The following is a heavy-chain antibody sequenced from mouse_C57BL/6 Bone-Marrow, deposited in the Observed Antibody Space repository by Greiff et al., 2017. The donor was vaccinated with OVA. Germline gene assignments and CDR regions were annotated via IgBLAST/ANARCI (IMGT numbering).Heavy chain of an antibody. J-gene: IGHJ2*01. Sequence: VQLQQSGPELVKPGASVKISCKASGYSFTSYYIHWVKQRPGQGLEWIGWIYPGSGNTKYNEKFKGKATLTADKSSSTAYMQLSSLTSEDSAVYYCAKVLLRSYYFGYWGQGTTLTVSS. CDR2: IYPGSGNT. D-gene: IGHD1-1*01. CDR3: AKVLLRSYYFGY. CDR1: GYSFTSYY. V-gene: IGHV1-66*01.